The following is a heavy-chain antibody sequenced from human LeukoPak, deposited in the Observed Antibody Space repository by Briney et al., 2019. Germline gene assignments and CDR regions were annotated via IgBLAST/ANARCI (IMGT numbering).Heavy chain of an antibody. CDR3: ARDSARYHYYYGMDV. CDR2: ISYDGSNK. CDR1: GFTFSSYA. Sequence: GGSLRLSCAASGFTFSSYAMSWVRQAPGKGLEWVAVISYDGSNKYYADSVKGRFTISRDNSKNTLYLQMNSLRAEDTAVYYCARDSARYHYYYGMDVWGQGTTVTVSS. J-gene: IGHJ6*02. D-gene: IGHD1-14*01. V-gene: IGHV3-30*04.